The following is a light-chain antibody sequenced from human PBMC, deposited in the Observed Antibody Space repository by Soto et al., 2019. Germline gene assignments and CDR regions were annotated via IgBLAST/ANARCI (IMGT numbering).Light chain of an antibody. V-gene: IGKV3-15*01. Sequence: EILMTQSPATLSLSPGEGVTLSCRAAQDVTNSVAWYQQKSGQAPRLLIYDASARASGVSARFSGSGSGTDFTLTISSLQAEDFAVYFCQQYIRRPLSFGQGTRLEIK. CDR2: DAS. J-gene: IGKJ5*01. CDR1: QDVTNS. CDR3: QQYIRRPLS.